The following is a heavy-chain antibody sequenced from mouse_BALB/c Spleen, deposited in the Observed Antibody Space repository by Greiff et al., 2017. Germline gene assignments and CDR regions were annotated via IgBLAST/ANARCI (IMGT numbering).Heavy chain of an antibody. CDR2: ISSGSSTI. CDR1: GFTFSSFG. Sequence: EVQVVESGGGLVQPGGSRKLSCAASGFTFSSFGMHWVRQAPEKGLEWVAYISSGSSTIYYADTVKGRFTISRDNPKNTLFLQMTSLRSEDTAMYYCARSDYDYPAWFAYWGQGTLVTVSA. CDR3: ARSDYDYPAWFAY. D-gene: IGHD2-4*01. V-gene: IGHV5-17*02. J-gene: IGHJ3*01.